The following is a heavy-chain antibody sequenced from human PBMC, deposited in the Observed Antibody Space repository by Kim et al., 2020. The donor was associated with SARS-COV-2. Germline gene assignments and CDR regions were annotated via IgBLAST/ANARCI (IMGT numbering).Heavy chain of an antibody. CDR1: GGTFSSYA. Sequence: SVKVSCKASGGTFSSYAISWVRQAPGQGLEWMGGIIPIFGTANYAQKFQGRVTITADESTSTAYMELSSLRSEDTAVYYCARGGNIVVVIADDAFDIWGQGTMVTVSS. J-gene: IGHJ3*02. V-gene: IGHV1-69*13. CDR2: IIPIFGTA. D-gene: IGHD2-21*01. CDR3: ARGGNIVVVIADDAFDI.